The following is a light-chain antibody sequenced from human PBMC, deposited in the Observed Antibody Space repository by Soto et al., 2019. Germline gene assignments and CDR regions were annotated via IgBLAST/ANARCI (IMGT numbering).Light chain of an antibody. CDR3: CSYAGSSTWV. J-gene: IGLJ3*02. CDR1: SSDVGSYNL. Sequence: QSALTQPASVSGSPGQSITIYCTGTSSDVGSYNLVSWYQQHPGKAPKLMIYEGNERPSGVSNRFSGSKSGNTASLTISGLQAEDEADYYCCSYAGSSTWVFGAGTKLTVL. CDR2: EGN. V-gene: IGLV2-23*01.